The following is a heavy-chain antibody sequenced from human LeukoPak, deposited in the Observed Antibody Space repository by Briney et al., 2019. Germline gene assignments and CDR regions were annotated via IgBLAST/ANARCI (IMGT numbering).Heavy chain of an antibody. CDR3: ARVNRFGLDY. D-gene: IGHD2/OR15-2a*01. CDR2: INHSGST. V-gene: IGHV4-34*01. J-gene: IGHJ4*02. CDR1: GGSFSGYY. Sequence: PSETLSLTCAVYGGSFSGYYWSWIRQPPGKGLEWIGEINHSGSTNYNPSLKSRVTISVDTSKNQFSLKLSSVTAADTAVYYCARVNRFGLDYWGQGTLVTVSS.